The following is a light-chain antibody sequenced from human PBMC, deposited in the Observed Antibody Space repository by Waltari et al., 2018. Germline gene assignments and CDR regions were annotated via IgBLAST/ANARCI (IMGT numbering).Light chain of an antibody. CDR2: AAS. V-gene: IGKV1-9*01. CDR1: QGITRS. CDR3: RQLFSYPHS. J-gene: IGKJ2*03. Sequence: IQFTQSPSSLPASVGHSVTITCRDSQGITRSLAWYQHRPGKAPKLLIYAASTLQSGVPSRFGSSGSGTECTRTLCSLQPGDFASHRWRQLFSYPHSLGQGTKLESK.